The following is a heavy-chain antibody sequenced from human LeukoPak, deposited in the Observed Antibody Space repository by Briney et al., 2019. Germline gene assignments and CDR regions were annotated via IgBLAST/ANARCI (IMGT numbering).Heavy chain of an antibody. Sequence: GSLRLSCAASGFTFSSYSMNWVRQAPGKGLEWVSSISSSSSYIYYADSVKGRFTISRDNAKNSLYLQMNSLRAEDTAVYYCAREMGSGWYVFDYWGQGTLVTVSS. CDR3: AREMGSGWYVFDY. J-gene: IGHJ4*02. V-gene: IGHV3-21*01. CDR1: GFTFSSYS. D-gene: IGHD6-19*01. CDR2: ISSSSSYI.